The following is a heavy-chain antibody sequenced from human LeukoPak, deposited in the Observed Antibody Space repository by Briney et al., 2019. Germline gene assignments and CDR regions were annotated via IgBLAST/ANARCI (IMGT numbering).Heavy chain of an antibody. CDR2: TKSKTDGGTT. J-gene: IGHJ5*02. Sequence: PGGSLRLSCAGSGFPFTNAWMSWVRQAPGKGPEWVGRTKSKTDGGTTDYAAPVKGRFTISRDDSKNTLYLQMNSLKTEDTAFYYCAIDGLSITVSGLDWFDPWGQGTLVTVSS. D-gene: IGHD6-19*01. V-gene: IGHV3-15*01. CDR3: AIDGLSITVSGLDWFDP. CDR1: GFPFTNAW.